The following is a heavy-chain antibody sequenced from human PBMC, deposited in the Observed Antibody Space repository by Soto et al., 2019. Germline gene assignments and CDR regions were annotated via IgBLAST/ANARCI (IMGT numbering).Heavy chain of an antibody. CDR1: GFAFSTYA. CDR2: ILPDETG. J-gene: IGHJ4*02. CDR3: AKDRLLTSGQRFYFDA. V-gene: IGHV3-23*01. D-gene: IGHD2-15*01. Sequence: DVNLLQSGGGSAQPGGSLRLSCATSGFAFSTYAMTWVRQVPGRGLEWVSTILPDETGFYTVSVKGRFTISRDNFRGILYLQMNDLWVEDAAIYFCAKDRLLTSGQRFYFDAWGQGSLVTVSS.